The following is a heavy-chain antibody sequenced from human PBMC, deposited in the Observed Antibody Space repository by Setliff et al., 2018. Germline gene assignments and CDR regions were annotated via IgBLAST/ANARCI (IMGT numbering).Heavy chain of an antibody. CDR1: GFTFSIYW. CDR2: INIDGRSI. D-gene: IGHD2-21*01. CDR3: ARDLVRATADF. J-gene: IGHJ4*02. V-gene: IGHV3-74*01. Sequence: GESLKISCAASGFTFSIYWMHWVRQVPGKGLEWVSRINIDGRSINYADSVRGRFTISRDNAKNTVYLQMNSLRGDDTAAYHCARDLVRATADFWGRGTLVTVSS.